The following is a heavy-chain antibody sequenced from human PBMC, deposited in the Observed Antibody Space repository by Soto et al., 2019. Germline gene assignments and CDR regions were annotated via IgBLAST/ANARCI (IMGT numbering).Heavy chain of an antibody. V-gene: IGHV4-31*03. CDR1: GGSISSGGYY. Sequence: PSETLSLTCTVSGGSISSGGYYWSWIRQHPGKGLEWIGYIYYSGSTYYNPSLKSRVTISVDTSKNQFSLKLSSVTAADTAVYYCAREPYYDFWSGYLYDYYGMDVWGQGTTVTVSS. J-gene: IGHJ6*02. CDR3: AREPYYDFWSGYLYDYYGMDV. D-gene: IGHD3-3*01. CDR2: IYYSGST.